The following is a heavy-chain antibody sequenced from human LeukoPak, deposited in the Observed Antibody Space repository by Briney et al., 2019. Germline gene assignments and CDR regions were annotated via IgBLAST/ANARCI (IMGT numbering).Heavy chain of an antibody. D-gene: IGHD3-16*01. Sequence: SETLSLTCTVSGGSISSGGYYWSWIPQHPGKGLEWIGYIYYSGSTYYNPSLKSRVTISVDTSKNQFSLKLSSVTAADTAVYYCARVDGAADAFDIWGQGTMVTVSS. V-gene: IGHV4-31*03. CDR3: ARVDGAADAFDI. CDR2: IYYSGST. J-gene: IGHJ3*02. CDR1: GGSISSGGYY.